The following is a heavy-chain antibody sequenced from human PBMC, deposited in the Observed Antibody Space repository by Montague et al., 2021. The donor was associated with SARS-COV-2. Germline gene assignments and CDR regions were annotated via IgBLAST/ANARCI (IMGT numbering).Heavy chain of an antibody. D-gene: IGHD3-10*01. J-gene: IGHJ4*02. CDR3: ARGMIRGVTTPFDY. V-gene: IGHV4-39*02. Sequence: SETLSLTCSVPSGSIISSGYYWGWIRQPPGKGLEWIGNIYYSGTTYYNPSLQSRGTISVDTSKNHLSLRLSSVTAADTAVYFCARGMIRGVTTPFDYWGQGSQVTVSS. CDR2: IYYSGTT. CDR1: SGSIISSGYY.